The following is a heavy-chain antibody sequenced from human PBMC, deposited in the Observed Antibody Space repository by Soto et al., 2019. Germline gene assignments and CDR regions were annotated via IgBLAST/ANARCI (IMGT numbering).Heavy chain of an antibody. CDR1: GYTFTSYD. Sequence: GASVKVSCKASGYTFTSYDINWVRQATGQGLEWMGWMNPNSGNTGYAQKFQGRVTMTRNTSISTAYMELSSLRSEDTAVYYCARVPIVVVPAATDAFDIWGQGTMVTGSS. V-gene: IGHV1-8*01. D-gene: IGHD2-2*01. CDR3: ARVPIVVVPAATDAFDI. CDR2: MNPNSGNT. J-gene: IGHJ3*02.